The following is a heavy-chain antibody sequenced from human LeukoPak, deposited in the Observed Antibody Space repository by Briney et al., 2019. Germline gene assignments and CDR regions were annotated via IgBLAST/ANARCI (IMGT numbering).Heavy chain of an antibody. CDR2: INHSGST. CDR1: GGSFSGYY. Sequence: SETLSLTCAAYGGSFSGYYWSWIRQPPGKGLEWIGEINHSGSTNYNPSLKSRVTISVDTSKNQFSLKLSSVTAADMAVYYCARGVPYYDILTGYEYYFDYWGQGTLVTVSS. CDR3: ARGVPYYDILTGYEYYFDY. V-gene: IGHV4-34*01. J-gene: IGHJ4*02. D-gene: IGHD3-9*01.